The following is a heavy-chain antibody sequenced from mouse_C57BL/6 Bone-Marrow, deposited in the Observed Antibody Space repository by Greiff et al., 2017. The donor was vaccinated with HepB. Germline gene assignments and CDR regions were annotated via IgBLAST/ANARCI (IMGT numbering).Heavy chain of an antibody. CDR2: IDPETGGT. J-gene: IGHJ2*01. D-gene: IGHD2-4*01. V-gene: IGHV1-15*01. CDR1: GYTFTDYE. Sequence: QVQLQQSGAELVRPGASVTLSCKASGYTFTDYEMHWVKQTPVHGLEWIGAIDPETGGTAYNQKFKGKAILTADKSSSTAYMELRSLTSEDSAVYYCTREEMIYFDYWGQGTTLTVSS. CDR3: TREEMIYFDY.